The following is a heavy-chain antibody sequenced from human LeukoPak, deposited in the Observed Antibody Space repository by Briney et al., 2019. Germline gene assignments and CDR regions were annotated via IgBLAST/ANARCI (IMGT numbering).Heavy chain of an antibody. J-gene: IGHJ4*02. CDR2: ISYDGSNK. Sequence: GRSLRLSCAASGFTFSSYAMHWARQAPGKGLEWVAVISYDGSNKYYADSVKGRFTISRDNSKNTLYLQMNSLRAEDTAMYYCVRGIRYFDWLPRVLDYWGQGTLVTVSS. CDR3: VRGIRYFDWLPRVLDY. CDR1: GFTFSSYA. D-gene: IGHD3-9*01. V-gene: IGHV3-30*04.